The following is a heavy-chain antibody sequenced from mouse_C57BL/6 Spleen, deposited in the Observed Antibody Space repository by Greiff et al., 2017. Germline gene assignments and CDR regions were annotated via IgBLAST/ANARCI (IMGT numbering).Heavy chain of an antibody. CDR1: GYTFTSYW. Sequence: QVQLQQPGAELVMPGASVKLSCKASGYTFTSYWMHWVKQRPGQGLEWIGEIDPSGGYTNYNQKFKGKATLTVDKSSSTAYMQLSSLTSEDSAVYYCARLRKNSIPYFDYGGQGTTLTVSS. J-gene: IGHJ2*01. CDR3: ARLRKNSIPYFDY. V-gene: IGHV1-69*01. CDR2: IDPSGGYT. D-gene: IGHD2-10*02.